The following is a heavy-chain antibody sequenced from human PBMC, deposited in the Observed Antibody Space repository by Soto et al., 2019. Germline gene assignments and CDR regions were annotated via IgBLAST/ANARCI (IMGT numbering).Heavy chain of an antibody. V-gene: IGHV3-15*07. CDR3: TTDYYITIKIALFAY. D-gene: IGHD3-10*01. J-gene: IGHJ1*01. CDR2: IKSKIDGGTT. Sequence: PGGSLRLSCAASGFTFSNAWINWVRQAPGKGLEWVGRIKSKIDGGTTGFAAPVKGRFAISRDDSKNMVYLKMNSLKTEDTGVYFFTTDYYITIKIALFAYWGHGTLVPVSS. CDR1: GFTFSNAW.